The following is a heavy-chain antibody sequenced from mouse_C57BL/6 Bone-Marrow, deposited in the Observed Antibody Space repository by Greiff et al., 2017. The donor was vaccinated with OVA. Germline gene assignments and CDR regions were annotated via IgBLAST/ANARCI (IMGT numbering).Heavy chain of an antibody. CDR1: GYTFTSYT. Sequence: QVQLQQSGAELARPGASVKMSCKASGYTFTSYTMHWVKQRPGQGLEWIGYINPSSGYTKYNQKFKDKATLTADTSSSTAYMQLSSLTSEDSAVYYCARSRRRGGFDYWGQGTTLTVSS. CDR3: ARSRRRGGFDY. J-gene: IGHJ2*01. V-gene: IGHV1-4*01. CDR2: INPSSGYT.